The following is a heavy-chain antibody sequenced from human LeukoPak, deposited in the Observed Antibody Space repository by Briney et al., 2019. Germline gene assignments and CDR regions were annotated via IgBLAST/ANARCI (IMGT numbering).Heavy chain of an antibody. CDR2: IYPSGSA. CDR3: ARGRYYYDTSGYVVWLDP. V-gene: IGHV4-61*02. CDR1: GGSISSGSYC. Sequence: SETLSLTCTVSGGSISSGSYCWSWIRQPAGKGLEWIGRIYPSGSANYNPSLKSRVTMSVDTSNNQFSLKLSSVTAADTAVYYCARGRYYYDTSGYVVWLDPWGQGTLVTVSS. J-gene: IGHJ5*02. D-gene: IGHD3-22*01.